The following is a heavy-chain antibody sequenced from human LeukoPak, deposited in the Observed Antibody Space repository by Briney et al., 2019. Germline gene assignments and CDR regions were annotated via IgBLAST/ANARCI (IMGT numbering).Heavy chain of an antibody. CDR3: ARDLRIAAAGVDY. Sequence: GGSLRLSCAASGFTFSSYSMNWVRQAPGKGLEWVSSISSSSSYIYYADSVKGRFTISRDNAKNSLYLQMNSLRAEDTAVYYCARDLRIAAAGVDYWGQGTPVTVSS. CDR1: GFTFSSYS. CDR2: ISSSSSYI. J-gene: IGHJ4*02. V-gene: IGHV3-21*01. D-gene: IGHD6-13*01.